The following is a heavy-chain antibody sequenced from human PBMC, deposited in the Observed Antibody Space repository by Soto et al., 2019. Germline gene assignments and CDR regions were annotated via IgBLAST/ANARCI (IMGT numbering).Heavy chain of an antibody. CDR3: ARGDTMIVVVWSFDY. CDR2: ISYDGSNK. J-gene: IGHJ4*02. CDR1: GFTFSSYA. V-gene: IGHV3-30-3*01. D-gene: IGHD3-22*01. Sequence: GGSLRLSCAASGFTFSSYAMHWVRQAPGKGLEWVAVISYDGSNKYYADSVKGRFTISRDSSKNTLYLQMNSLRAEDTAVYYCARGDTMIVVVWSFDYWGQGTLVTVSS.